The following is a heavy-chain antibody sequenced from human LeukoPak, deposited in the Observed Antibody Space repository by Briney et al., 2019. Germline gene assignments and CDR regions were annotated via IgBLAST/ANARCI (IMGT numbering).Heavy chain of an antibody. J-gene: IGHJ5*02. CDR3: ARGRDWWFDR. D-gene: IGHD3-9*01. CDR2: MNPNSGNT. Sequence: ASVKVSCKASGYTFTSYDINWVRQAPGQGLEWMGWMNPNSGNTGYAQKFQGRVTMTRNNSMSTAYMELSRLRSEDTAVYYCARGRDWWFDRWGQGTLVTVSS. V-gene: IGHV1-8*01. CDR1: GYTFTSYD.